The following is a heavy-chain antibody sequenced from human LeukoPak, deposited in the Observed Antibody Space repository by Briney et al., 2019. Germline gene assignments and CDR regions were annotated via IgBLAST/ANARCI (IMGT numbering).Heavy chain of an antibody. D-gene: IGHD3-9*01. CDR1: GFTFSSYG. CDR2: IWYDGSNK. CDR3: ARDQNDILTGDGWYSDL. Sequence: AGGSLRLSCAASGFTFSSYGMHWVRQAPGKGLEWVAVIWYDGSNKYYADSVKGRFTISRDNSKNTLYLQMNSLRAEDTAVYYCARDQNDILTGDGWYSDLWGRGTLVTVSS. J-gene: IGHJ2*01. V-gene: IGHV3-33*01.